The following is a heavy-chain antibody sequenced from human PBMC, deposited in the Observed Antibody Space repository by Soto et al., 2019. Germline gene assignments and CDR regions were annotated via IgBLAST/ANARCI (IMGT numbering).Heavy chain of an antibody. CDR3: ARDNWNYVHYGMDV. J-gene: IGHJ6*02. CDR1: GGSFSGYY. D-gene: IGHD1-7*01. CDR2: INHSGST. Sequence: QVQLQHWGAVLLKPSETLSLTCAVYGGSFSGYYWSWICQPPGKGLEWIGEINHSGSTNYNPSLKSRVTISVDKSKNQFSLKLSSVTAADTAVYYCARDNWNYVHYGMDVWGQGTTVTVSS. V-gene: IGHV4-34*01.